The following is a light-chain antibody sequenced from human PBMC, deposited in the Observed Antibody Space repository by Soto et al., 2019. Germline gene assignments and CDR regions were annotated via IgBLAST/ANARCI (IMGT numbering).Light chain of an antibody. CDR1: SSDVGGYNY. Sequence: QYALTQPASVSGSPGQSITISCTGTSSDVGGYNYVSWYQQHPGKAPKLIIYDVTNRPSGVSDRFSGSKSGNTASLTISGLQAEDGTDYYCSSYTSSSTPFVFGTGTKLTVL. V-gene: IGLV2-14*03. CDR3: SSYTSSSTPFV. CDR2: DVT. J-gene: IGLJ1*01.